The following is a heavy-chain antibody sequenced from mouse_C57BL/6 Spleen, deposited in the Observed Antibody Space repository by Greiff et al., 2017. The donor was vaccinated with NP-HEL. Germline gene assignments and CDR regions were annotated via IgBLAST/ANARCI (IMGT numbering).Heavy chain of an antibody. CDR1: GYTFTSYW. Sequence: QVQLKQPGAELVKPGASVKMSCKASGYTFTSYWITWVKQRPGQGLEWIGDIYPGSGSTNYNEKFKSKATLTVDTSSSTAYMQLSSLTSEDSAVYYCAKPFYYDYDGFAYWGQGTLVTVSA. CDR2: IYPGSGST. D-gene: IGHD2-4*01. V-gene: IGHV1-55*01. CDR3: AKPFYYDYDGFAY. J-gene: IGHJ3*01.